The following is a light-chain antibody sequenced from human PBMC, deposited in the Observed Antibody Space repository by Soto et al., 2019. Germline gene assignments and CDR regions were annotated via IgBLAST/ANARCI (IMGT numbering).Light chain of an antibody. CDR1: SIDVGAYNY. Sequence: QSVLTNAAYVSTSPGQWISISRNATSIDVGAYNYDSWYQQYPGEAPKVIIYDVSHRPAGVSNRFSGSKSGNTASLTISGLQTQDEADYYCSSYTSATTYVFGTGTKVTVL. J-gene: IGLJ1*01. V-gene: IGLV2-14*01. CDR2: DVS. CDR3: SSYTSATTYV.